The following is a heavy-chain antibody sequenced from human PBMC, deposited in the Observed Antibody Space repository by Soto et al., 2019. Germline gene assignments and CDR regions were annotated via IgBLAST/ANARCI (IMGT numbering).Heavy chain of an antibody. V-gene: IGHV1-69*13. D-gene: IGHD3-3*01. Sequence: SVKVSCKASGGTFSSYAISWVRQAPGQGLEWMGGIIPIFGTANYAQKFQGRVTITADESTSTAYMELSSLRSEDTAVYYCARDLRITIFGVVTYDGMDVWGQGTTVTVSS. CDR2: IIPIFGTA. CDR1: GGTFSSYA. J-gene: IGHJ6*02. CDR3: ARDLRITIFGVVTYDGMDV.